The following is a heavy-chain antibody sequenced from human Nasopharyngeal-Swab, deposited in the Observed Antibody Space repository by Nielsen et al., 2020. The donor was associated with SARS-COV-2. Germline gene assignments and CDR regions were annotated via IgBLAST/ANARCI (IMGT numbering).Heavy chain of an antibody. CDR2: INHSGST. Sequence: WIRQPPGKGLEWNGEINHSGSTNYNPSLKSRVTISVDTSKNQFSLKLSSVTAADTAVYYCARGFPGAAAGTDYWGQGTLVTVSS. CDR3: ARGFPGAAAGTDY. D-gene: IGHD6-13*01. V-gene: IGHV4-34*01. J-gene: IGHJ4*02.